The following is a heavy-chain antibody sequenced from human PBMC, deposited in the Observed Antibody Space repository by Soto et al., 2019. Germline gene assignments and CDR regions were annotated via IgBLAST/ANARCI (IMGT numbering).Heavy chain of an antibody. CDR1: GYSFTTSV. Sequence: ASVKVSCKASGYSFTTSVMHWVRQAPGQSLEWMGWINAGNGDTKYSQKFQGRVTITRDTSANTSYMELNSLRSEDTGVYFCAKTPGDMTIAVLTPIDYWGQGTLVTVSS. V-gene: IGHV1-3*01. CDR2: INAGNGDT. J-gene: IGHJ4*02. D-gene: IGHD6-19*01. CDR3: AKTPGDMTIAVLTPIDY.